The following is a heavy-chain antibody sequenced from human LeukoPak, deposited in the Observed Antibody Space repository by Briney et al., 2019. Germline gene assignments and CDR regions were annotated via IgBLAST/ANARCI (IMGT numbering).Heavy chain of an antibody. Sequence: GGSLRLSCAASGFTFSSYEMNWVRQAPGKGLEWVSYISSSGSTIYYADPVKGRFTISRDNAKNSLYLQMNSLRAEGTAVYYCARGSGYYYGYWGQGTLVTVSS. CDR3: ARGSGYYYGY. D-gene: IGHD3-22*01. V-gene: IGHV3-48*03. CDR1: GFTFSSYE. CDR2: ISSSGSTI. J-gene: IGHJ4*02.